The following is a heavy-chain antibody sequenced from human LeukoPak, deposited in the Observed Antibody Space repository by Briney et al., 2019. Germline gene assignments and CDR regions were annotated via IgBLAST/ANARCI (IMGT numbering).Heavy chain of an antibody. CDR3: ARDVREYSSSSGRGWFDP. J-gene: IGHJ5*02. D-gene: IGHD6-6*01. V-gene: IGHV1-69*13. CDR1: GGTFSSYA. CDR2: IIPIFGTA. Sequence: ASVKVSCKASGGTFSSYAISWVRQAPGQGLQWMGGIIPIFGTAYYAQKFQGRVTITADESTSTAYMELSSLRSEDTAVYYCARDVREYSSSSGRGWFDPWGQGTLVTVSS.